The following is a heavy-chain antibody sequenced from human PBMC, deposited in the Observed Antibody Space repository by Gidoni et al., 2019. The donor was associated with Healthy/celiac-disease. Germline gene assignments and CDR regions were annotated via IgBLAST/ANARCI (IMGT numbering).Heavy chain of an antibody. CDR2: ISWNSGSI. Sequence: EVQLVESGGGLVQPGRSLRLSCAASGFTFDDYAMHWVRQAPGKGLEWVSGISWNSGSIGYADSVKGRFTISRDNAKNSLYLQMNSLRAEDTALYYCAKDRAEFPFGGVIVPSFDYWGQGTLVTVSS. V-gene: IGHV3-9*01. CDR3: AKDRAEFPFGGVIVPSFDY. D-gene: IGHD3-16*02. J-gene: IGHJ4*02. CDR1: GFTFDDYA.